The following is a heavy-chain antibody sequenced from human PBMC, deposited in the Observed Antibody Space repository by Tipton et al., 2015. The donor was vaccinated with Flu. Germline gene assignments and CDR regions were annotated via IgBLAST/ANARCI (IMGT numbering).Heavy chain of an antibody. CDR2: TFHNGSP. D-gene: IGHD4-11*01. Sequence: GLVKPSETLSLTCGVSGDSIRSSNYYWGWIRQPPGKGLEWIGNTFHNGSPYYNPSLKSRVTLSIDRSKNQFSLRLTAVTAADTAVYFCARRSFSNYVSEPKDWFDVWGRGSLVNVSS. CDR3: ARRSFSNYVSEPKDWFDV. J-gene: IGHJ5*02. CDR1: GDSIRSSNYY. V-gene: IGHV4-39*07.